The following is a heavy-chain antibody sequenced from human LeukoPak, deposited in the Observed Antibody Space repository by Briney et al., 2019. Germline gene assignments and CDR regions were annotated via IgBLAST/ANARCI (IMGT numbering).Heavy chain of an antibody. J-gene: IGHJ5*02. CDR2: IYTSGST. D-gene: IGHD3-16*02. CDR3: ARSYYVWGSYRNNWFDP. CDR1: GGSISSGSYY. V-gene: IGHV4-61*02. Sequence: PSQTLSLTCTVSGGSISSGSYYWSWIRQPAGKGLEWIGRIYTSGSTNYNPSLKSRVTISVDTSKNQFSLKPSSVTAADTAVYYCARSYYVWGSYRNNWFDPWGQGTLVTVSS.